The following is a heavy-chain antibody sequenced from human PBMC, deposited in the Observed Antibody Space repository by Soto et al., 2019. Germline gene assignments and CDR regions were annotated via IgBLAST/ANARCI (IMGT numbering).Heavy chain of an antibody. CDR1: GFTFSSYS. V-gene: IGHV3-21*01. CDR2: ISSSSSYI. Sequence: EVQVVESGGGLVKPGGSLRLSCAASGFTFSSYSMNWVRQAPGKGLEWVSSISSSSSYIYYADSVKGRFTISRDNAKNSLYLQMNSLRAEDTAVYYCARDEGSGWYDAFDIWGQGTMVTVSS. D-gene: IGHD6-19*01. CDR3: ARDEGSGWYDAFDI. J-gene: IGHJ3*02.